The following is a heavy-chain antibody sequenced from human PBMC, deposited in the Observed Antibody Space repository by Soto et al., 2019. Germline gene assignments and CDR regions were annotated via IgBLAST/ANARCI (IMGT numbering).Heavy chain of an antibody. CDR3: ARGLGRYYDFWSGQRGAYFDY. CDR2: INHSGST. D-gene: IGHD3-3*01. V-gene: IGHV4-34*01. Sequence: TLSLTCAVYGGSFSGYYWSWSRQPPGKGLEWIGEINHSGSTNYNPSLKSRVTISVDTSKNQFSLKLSSVPAADTAVYYCARGLGRYYDFWSGQRGAYFDYWGQGTLVTVSS. CDR1: GGSFSGYY. J-gene: IGHJ4*02.